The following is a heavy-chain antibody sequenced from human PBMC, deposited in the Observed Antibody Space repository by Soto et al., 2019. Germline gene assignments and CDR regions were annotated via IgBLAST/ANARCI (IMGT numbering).Heavy chain of an antibody. D-gene: IGHD3-10*01. V-gene: IGHV4-31*03. J-gene: IGHJ5*02. CDR2: IYYSGST. CDR1: GGSISSGGYY. Sequence: QVQLQESGPGLVKPSQTLSLTCTVSGGSISSGGYYWSRIRQHPGKVLEWIGYIYYSGSTYYNPCLKSRVTIAVDTSKIQFSLKLSSVPAADTAVYYCARDYNGSGSYTFAPWGQGTLVTVSS. CDR3: ARDYNGSGSYTFAP.